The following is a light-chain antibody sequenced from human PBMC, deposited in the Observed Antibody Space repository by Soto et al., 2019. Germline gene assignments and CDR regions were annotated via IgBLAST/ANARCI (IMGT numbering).Light chain of an antibody. CDR1: SSDVGGYNY. Sequence: QSVLTQPPSASGSPGQSVTISCTGTSSDVGGYNYVSWFQQHPGKAPKLIIHEVNQRPSGVPDRFSGSKSGNTASLTVSGLQTEDEAVYYCNSFTSSNTLPYVFGTGTKVTVL. CDR3: NSFTSSNTLPYV. J-gene: IGLJ1*01. V-gene: IGLV2-8*01. CDR2: EVN.